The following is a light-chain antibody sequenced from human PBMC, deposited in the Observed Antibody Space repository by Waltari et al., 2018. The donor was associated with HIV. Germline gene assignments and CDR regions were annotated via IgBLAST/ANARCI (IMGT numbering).Light chain of an antibody. J-gene: IGLJ1*01. V-gene: IGLV1-40*01. CDR1: SSNIGAGYP. CDR3: QSHDSSLSGYV. CDR2: GNS. Sequence: QSVLTQPPSVSGAPGQRVTISCTGSSSNIGAGYPVHWYQQLPGTAPKLLISGNSNRPSGVPDRFSGSKSGTSASLAITGLQAEDEADYHCQSHDSSLSGYVFGTGTKVTVL.